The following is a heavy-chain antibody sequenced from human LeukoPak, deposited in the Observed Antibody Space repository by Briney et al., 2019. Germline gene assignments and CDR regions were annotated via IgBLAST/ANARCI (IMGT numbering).Heavy chain of an antibody. D-gene: IGHD6-6*01. CDR2: ISGTSSTI. V-gene: IGHV3-48*02. J-gene: IGHJ4*02. Sequence: GGSLRLSCAASGFSFSRYSMNWVRQAPGKGLEWVSYISGTSSTIYYADSVKGRFTISRDNAKNSLNLQMNSLRDEDTAVYYCVRESSGTVDYWGQGTLVTVSS. CDR1: GFSFSRYS. CDR3: VRESSGTVDY.